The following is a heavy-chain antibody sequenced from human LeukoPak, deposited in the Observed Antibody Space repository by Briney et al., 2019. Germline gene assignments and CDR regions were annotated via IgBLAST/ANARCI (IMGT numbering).Heavy chain of an antibody. J-gene: IGHJ4*02. CDR1: GGTFSSYA. D-gene: IGHD2-2*01. Sequence: ASVKVSCKASGGTFSSYAISWVRQAPGQGLEWMGWISAYNGDTKYAQKFQGRVTISKNTSISTAYMELSSLRSDDTAVYYCARGPGYCSSTSCPYYFDSWGQGTLVTVSS. CDR3: ARGPGYCSSTSCPYYFDS. V-gene: IGHV1-8*03. CDR2: ISAYNGDT.